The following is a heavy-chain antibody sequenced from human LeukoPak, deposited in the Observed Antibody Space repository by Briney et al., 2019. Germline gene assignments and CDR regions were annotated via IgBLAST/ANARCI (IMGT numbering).Heavy chain of an antibody. V-gene: IGHV3-74*01. Sequence: GGSLRLSCEASGFTFSSYWMHWVRQAPGKGLVWVSRINSDGSSRSYADSVKGRFTISRDNAKNTLYLQMNSLRVEDMAVYYCARDPTPLYCSGGSCWGGLEYYFDYWGQGTLVTVSS. CDR3: ARDPTPLYCSGGSCWGGLEYYFDY. J-gene: IGHJ4*02. CDR1: GFTFSSYW. CDR2: INSDGSSR. D-gene: IGHD2-15*01.